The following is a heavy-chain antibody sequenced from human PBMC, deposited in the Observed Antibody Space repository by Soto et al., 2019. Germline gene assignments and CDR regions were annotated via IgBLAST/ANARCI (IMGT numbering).Heavy chain of an antibody. CDR1: GFTFSNYA. Sequence: GGSLRLSCAASGFTFSNYAMXWVRQAPGKGLEWVAVISYDGSTKYYADSVKGRFTISRDNSKNTLYLQMNSLRAEDTAVYSCARDSSGHYFAYWGQGTLVTVSS. V-gene: IGHV3-30-3*01. CDR3: ARDSSGHYFAY. CDR2: ISYDGSTK. D-gene: IGHD3-22*01. J-gene: IGHJ4*02.